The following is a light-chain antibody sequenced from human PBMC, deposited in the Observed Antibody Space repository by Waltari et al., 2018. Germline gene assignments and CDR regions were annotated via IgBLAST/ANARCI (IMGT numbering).Light chain of an antibody. CDR2: DAI. V-gene: IGLV2-14*01. J-gene: IGLJ2*01. CDR1: SSDVGGYDY. Sequence: QSALTQPDSVSGSPGQSVTIPCTGTSSDVGGYDYVSWYQQHPGKAPKVIIYDAINRPSGVSNRFSGSKSGNSASLTISGLQAEDEADYYCGSFVSSTTVIFGGGTRLTVL. CDR3: GSFVSSTTVI.